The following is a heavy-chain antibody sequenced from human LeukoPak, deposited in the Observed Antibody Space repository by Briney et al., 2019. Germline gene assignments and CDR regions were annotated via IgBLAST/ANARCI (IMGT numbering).Heavy chain of an antibody. D-gene: IGHD4-17*01. CDR1: GFTFTSSA. V-gene: IGHV1-58*01. J-gene: IGHJ4*02. CDR2: IVVGSGNT. CDR3: AAGKNDYGDYADY. Sequence: SVKVSCKASGFTFTSSAVQWVRQACGQRLEWIGWIVVGSGNTNYAQKLQERVTITRDMSTSTAYMELSSLRSEDTAVYYCAAGKNDYGDYADYWGQGTLVTVSS.